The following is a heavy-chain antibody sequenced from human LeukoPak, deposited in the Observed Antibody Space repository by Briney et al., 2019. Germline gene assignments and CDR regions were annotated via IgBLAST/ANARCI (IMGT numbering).Heavy chain of an antibody. CDR3: ARLSSRRFPPTYSFDRRNYFDY. J-gene: IGHJ4*02. Sequence: SETLSLTCAGYGGSFSNYYWSWIRQPPGKGLDWIGEINHSGSTSYNTSLKSRVTMSVDTSKNQFSLKLSSVTAADTAVYSCARLSSRRFPPTYSFDRRNYFDYWGQGTLVTVSS. V-gene: IGHV4-34*01. CDR2: INHSGST. D-gene: IGHD3-22*01. CDR1: GGSFSNYY.